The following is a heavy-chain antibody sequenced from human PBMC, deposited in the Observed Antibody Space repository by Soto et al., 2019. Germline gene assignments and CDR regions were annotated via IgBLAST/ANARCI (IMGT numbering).Heavy chain of an antibody. CDR2: IYHSGST. J-gene: IGHJ4*02. CDR1: GGSISSGGYS. CDR3: ARDSGSYGGFDY. D-gene: IGHD1-26*01. V-gene: IGHV4-30-2*01. Sequence: SETLSLTCAVSGGSISSGGYSWSWIRQPPGKGLEWIGYIYHSGSTYYNPSLKSRVTISVDRSKNQFSLKLSSVTAADTAVYYCARDSGSYGGFDYWGQGTLVTVSS.